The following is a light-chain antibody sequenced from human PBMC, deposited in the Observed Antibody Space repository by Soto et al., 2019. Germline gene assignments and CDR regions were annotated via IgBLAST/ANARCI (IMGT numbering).Light chain of an antibody. CDR1: SSDVGGYNY. CDR3: SSYTSSSTPYV. J-gene: IGLJ1*01. V-gene: IGLV2-14*01. Sequence: QSVLTQPASVSGSPGQSITISCTGTSSDVGGYNYVSWYQQHPGKAPKLMIYDVSNRPSGVSNRFSGSKSGNTASLTPSGLQAEDEADYYCSSYTSSSTPYVFGTGTKVTVL. CDR2: DVS.